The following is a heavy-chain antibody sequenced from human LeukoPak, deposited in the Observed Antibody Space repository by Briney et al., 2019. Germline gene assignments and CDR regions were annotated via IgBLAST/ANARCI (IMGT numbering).Heavy chain of an antibody. D-gene: IGHD5-18*01. V-gene: IGHV3-20*04. CDR1: GFTFDDYG. CDR2: INWNGGST. Sequence: SGGSLRLSCAASGFTFDDYGMSWVRQAPGKGLEWVSGINWNGGSTGYADSVKGRFTISRDNAKNSLYLQMNSLRAEDTAVYYCARSRRWIQEYYYYYYMDVWGKGTTVTVSS. CDR3: ARSRRWIQEYYYYYYMDV. J-gene: IGHJ6*03.